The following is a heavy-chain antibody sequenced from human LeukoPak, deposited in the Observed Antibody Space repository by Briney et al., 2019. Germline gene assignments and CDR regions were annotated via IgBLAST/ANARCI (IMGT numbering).Heavy chain of an antibody. D-gene: IGHD1-26*01. CDR2: INSDGSST. V-gene: IGHV3-74*01. J-gene: IGHJ4*02. Sequence: GGSLRLSCAASGLTFSSYWMHWVRQAPGKGLVWVSRINSDGSSTSYADSVKGRFTISRDNAKNTLYLQMNSLRAEDTAVYYCARVVGATPFDYWGQGTLVTVSS. CDR1: GLTFSSYW. CDR3: ARVVGATPFDY.